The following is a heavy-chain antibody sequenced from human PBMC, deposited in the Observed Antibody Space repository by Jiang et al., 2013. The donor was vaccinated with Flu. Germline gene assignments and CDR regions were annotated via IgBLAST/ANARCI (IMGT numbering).Heavy chain of an antibody. J-gene: IGHJ6*02. V-gene: IGHV3-30-3*01. CDR1: GFTFSSYA. Sequence: VQLVESGGGVVQPGGSLRLSCAASGFTFSSYAMHWVRQAPGKGLEWVAVISYDGSNKYYADSVKGRFTISRDNSKNTLYLQMNSLRAEDTAVYYCARDPTVMVMDVWGQGTTVTVSS. CDR3: ARDPTVMVMDV. CDR2: ISYDGSNK. D-gene: IGHD4-17*01.